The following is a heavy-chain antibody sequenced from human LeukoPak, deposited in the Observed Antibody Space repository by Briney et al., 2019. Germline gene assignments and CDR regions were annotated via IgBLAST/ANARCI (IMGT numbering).Heavy chain of an antibody. CDR2: IIPILGIA. V-gene: IGHV1-69*04. J-gene: IGHJ4*02. D-gene: IGHD4-17*01. CDR1: GGTFSSYA. CDR3: ARGPYGDYSIDY. Sequence: ASVKVSCKASGGTFSSYAISWVRQAPGQGLEWMGRIIPILGIANYAQKFQGRVTITADKSTSTAYMELSSLRSGDTAVYYCARGPYGDYSIDYWGQGTLVTVSS.